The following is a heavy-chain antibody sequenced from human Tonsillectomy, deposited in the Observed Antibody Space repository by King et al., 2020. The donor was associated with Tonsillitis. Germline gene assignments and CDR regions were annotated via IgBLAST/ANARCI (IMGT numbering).Heavy chain of an antibody. J-gene: IGHJ6*03. CDR3: AGIYCGGDCYSTYYYYYYYMDV. Sequence: LQLQESGPGLVKPSQTLSLTCTVSGASISSGSYYWSWIRQLAGKGLEWIGRMYTSGSTNYNPSLKSRVTMSVDTSKNQFSLRLSSVTAADTAVYYCAGIYCGGDCYSTYYYYYYYMDVWGKGTRVTVSS. V-gene: IGHV4-61*02. D-gene: IGHD2-21*02. CDR1: GASISSGSYY. CDR2: MYTSGST.